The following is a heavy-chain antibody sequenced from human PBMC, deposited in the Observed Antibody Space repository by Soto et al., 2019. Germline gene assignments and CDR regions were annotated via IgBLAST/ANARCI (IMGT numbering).Heavy chain of an antibody. V-gene: IGHV3-30*18. D-gene: IGHD1-26*01. CDR2: ISDEGSNE. J-gene: IGHJ6*02. CDR3: AKNSMGDFYGMDV. Sequence: GSLRLACAASGFTFSSFGMHWVRQAPGKGLEWVAVISDEGSNEYYGDSVKGRFTISRDNSKNTLYVQMNNPRAEDTAVYYCAKNSMGDFYGMDVWGQGTMVTVSS. CDR1: GFTFSSFG.